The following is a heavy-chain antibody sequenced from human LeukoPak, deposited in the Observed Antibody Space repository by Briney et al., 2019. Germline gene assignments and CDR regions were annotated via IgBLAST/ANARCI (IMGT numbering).Heavy chain of an antibody. V-gene: IGHV1-2*04. CDR1: GYTFTGYY. CDR2: INPNSGGT. J-gene: IGHJ6*02. Sequence: ASVKVSCKASGYTFTGYYMHWVRQAPGQGLEWMGWINPNSGGTNYAQKFQGWVTMTRDTSISTAYMELSRLRSDDTAVYYCARAYYGSGSYYSYYYYGMDVWGQGTTVTVSS. CDR3: ARAYYGSGSYYSYYYYGMDV. D-gene: IGHD3-10*01.